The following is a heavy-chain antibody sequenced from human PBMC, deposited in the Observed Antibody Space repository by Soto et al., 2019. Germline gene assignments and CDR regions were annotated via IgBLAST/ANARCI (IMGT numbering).Heavy chain of an antibody. CDR1: GATFISYW. Sequence: PGGSLKPPCAASGATFISYWMPGVCKAPGKGLVWGSRINSDGSSTSYADSAKGRFTISRDNAKNTLYLQMNSLRAEDTAVYYCARGSDYYDSSGSQVGYWGQGTLVTVSS. CDR2: INSDGSST. J-gene: IGHJ4*02. D-gene: IGHD3-22*01. V-gene: IGHV3-74*01. CDR3: ARGSDYYDSSGSQVGY.